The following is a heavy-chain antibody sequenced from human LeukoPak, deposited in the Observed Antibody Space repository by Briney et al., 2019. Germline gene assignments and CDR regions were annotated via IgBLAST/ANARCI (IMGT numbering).Heavy chain of an antibody. Sequence: SETLSLTCAVYGGSFSGYYWSWIRQPPGKGLEWIGEINHSGSTNYNPSLKSRVTLSVDTSKNQFSLKLSSVTAADTAVYYCARGYGSGSYYNPSGDYRGQGTLVTVSS. CDR2: INHSGST. J-gene: IGHJ4*02. CDR1: GGSFSGYY. V-gene: IGHV4-34*01. D-gene: IGHD3-10*01. CDR3: ARGYGSGSYYNPSGDY.